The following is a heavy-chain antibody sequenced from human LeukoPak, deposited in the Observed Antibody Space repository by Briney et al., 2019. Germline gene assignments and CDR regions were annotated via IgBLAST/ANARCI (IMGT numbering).Heavy chain of an antibody. D-gene: IGHD4-23*01. V-gene: IGHV1-8*01. CDR1: GYTFTSYD. Sequence: ASVKVSCKASGYTFTSYDINWVRQATGQGVEWMGRMNPNSGNKGYEQKFQGRVTMTRNTSISTAYMELSSLRSEDTAVYYCARVGGSYYFDYWGQGTLVTVSS. CDR3: ARVGGSYYFDY. CDR2: MNPNSGNK. J-gene: IGHJ4*02.